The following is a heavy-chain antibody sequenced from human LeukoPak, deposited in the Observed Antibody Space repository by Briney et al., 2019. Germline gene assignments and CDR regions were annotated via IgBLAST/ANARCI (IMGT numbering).Heavy chain of an antibody. V-gene: IGHV4-34*01. Sequence: PSETLSLTCAVYGGSFSGYYWSWIRQPPGKGLEWIGEINHSGSTNYNPSLKSRVTISVDTSKNQFSLKLSSVTAADTAVYYCARGIVVESNWGQGTLVTVSS. CDR3: ARGIVVESN. CDR1: GGSFSGYY. CDR2: INHSGST. D-gene: IGHD3-22*01. J-gene: IGHJ4*02.